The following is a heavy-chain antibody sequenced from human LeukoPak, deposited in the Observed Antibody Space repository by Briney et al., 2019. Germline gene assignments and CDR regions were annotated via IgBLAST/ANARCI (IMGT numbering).Heavy chain of an antibody. D-gene: IGHD6-19*01. CDR1: GYTFSGYY. V-gene: IGHV1-2*02. Sequence: GASVKVSCKASGYTFSGYYMHWVRRAPGQGLEWMGWINPNSGGTNFAQKFQGRVTMTRDTSISTVYMELSRLRSDDTAVYYCARDSSGWSYHWGQGTLVTVSS. CDR2: INPNSGGT. J-gene: IGHJ5*02. CDR3: ARDSSGWSYH.